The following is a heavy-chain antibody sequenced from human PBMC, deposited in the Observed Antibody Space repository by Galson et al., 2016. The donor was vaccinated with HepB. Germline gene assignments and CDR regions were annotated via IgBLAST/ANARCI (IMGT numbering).Heavy chain of an antibody. J-gene: IGHJ6*03. D-gene: IGHD2-2*02. CDR3: ARERGDIGVVPGAIIPSYYYYMDV. V-gene: IGHV1-18*04. CDR2: INAYNGDT. Sequence: SVKVSCKASGYTFTNYGISWVRQAPGQGLEWMGWINAYNGDTNYAQKVQGRVTMTTDTSTSTAYMELRSLKSDDTAVYYCARERGDIGVVPGAIIPSYYYYMDVWGQGTTVTVSS. CDR1: GYTFTNYG.